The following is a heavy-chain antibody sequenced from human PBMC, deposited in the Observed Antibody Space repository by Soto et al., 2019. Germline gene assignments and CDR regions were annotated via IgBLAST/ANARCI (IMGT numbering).Heavy chain of an antibody. D-gene: IGHD6-19*01. CDR3: ARGLQSSGWYREGNNWFDP. J-gene: IGHJ5*02. V-gene: IGHV3-13*01. Sequence: GGSLRLSCAASGFTFSSYDMHWVRQATGKGLEWVSAIGTAGDTYYPGSVKGRFTISRENAKNSLYLQMNSLRAGDTAVYYCARGLQSSGWYREGNNWFDPWGQGT. CDR2: IGTAGDT. CDR1: GFTFSSYD.